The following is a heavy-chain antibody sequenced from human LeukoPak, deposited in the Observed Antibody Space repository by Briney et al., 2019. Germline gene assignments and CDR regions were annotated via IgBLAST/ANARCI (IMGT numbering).Heavy chain of an antibody. V-gene: IGHV1-3*04. D-gene: IGHD6-19*01. CDR2: INTSNGNT. CDR3: ARVPRIVVAGDYFDY. J-gene: IGHJ4*02. CDR1: GYTFTNYA. Sequence: GASVKVSCKASGYTFTNYAIHWVRQAPGQRLEWMGWINTSNGNTQYSQKFQGRVTITRDTSASTAYMELSTLRSEDTAVYYCARVPRIVVAGDYFDYWGQGTLVTVSS.